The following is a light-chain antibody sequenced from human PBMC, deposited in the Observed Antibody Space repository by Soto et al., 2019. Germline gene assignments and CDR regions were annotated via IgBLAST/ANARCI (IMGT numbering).Light chain of an antibody. CDR2: SIS. CDR3: LLYFGPGQVI. CDR1: TGAVNYGYY. V-gene: IGLV7-43*01. J-gene: IGLJ2*01. Sequence: QAVVTQELSLTVSQGGTAPFTGLSRTGAVNYGYYPNWFQQKPGQPPKSLIYSISNKQSWTPARFSGSLLGGKAALTVSGVQPEDEAEYYCLLYFGPGQVIFGGGTKVTVL.